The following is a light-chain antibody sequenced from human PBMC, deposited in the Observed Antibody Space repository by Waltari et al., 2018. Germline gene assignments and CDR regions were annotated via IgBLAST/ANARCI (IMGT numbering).Light chain of an antibody. J-gene: IGKJ1*01. CDR1: QIVSSSY. CDR3: QQYGSSPET. CDR2: GAT. Sequence: EIVLMQSPGTLSLSPGERATLSCRASQIVSSSYLAWYQQKPGQAPRLLILGATSRAPGIPDRFSGSGSGTDFTLTISRLEPEDFAVYYCQQYGSSPETFGQGTKVDIK. V-gene: IGKV3-20*01.